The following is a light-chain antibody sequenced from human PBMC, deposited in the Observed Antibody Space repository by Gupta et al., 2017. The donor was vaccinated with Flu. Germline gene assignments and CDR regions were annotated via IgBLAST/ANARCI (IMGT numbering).Light chain of an antibody. J-gene: IGLJ3*02. CDR1: SGQSTYA. V-gene: IGLV4-69*01. CDR2: FDPDGSH. CDR3: QTWDTAIRV. Sequence: QLAVTPSPSASASLGASVSLTCTLSSGQSTYAIAWHQQQPDKGPRYFRMFDPDGSHTTGDASPVRFSGSGSGADRYLTIASLQADDEDDYYCQTWDTAIRVFGGGTKLTVL.